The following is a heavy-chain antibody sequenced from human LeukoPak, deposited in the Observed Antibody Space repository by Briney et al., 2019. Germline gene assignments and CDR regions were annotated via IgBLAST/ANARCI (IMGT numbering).Heavy chain of an antibody. CDR1: GYTFAGYY. CDR2: INPNSGGT. CDR3: ARGYQLLSWFDP. V-gene: IGHV1-2*02. D-gene: IGHD2-2*01. J-gene: IGHJ5*02. Sequence: GASVKVSCKASGYTFAGYYMHWARQAPGQGLEWMGWINPNSGGTNYAQKFQGRVTMTRDTSISTAYTELSRLRSDDTAVYYCARGYQLLSWFDPWGQGTLVTVSS.